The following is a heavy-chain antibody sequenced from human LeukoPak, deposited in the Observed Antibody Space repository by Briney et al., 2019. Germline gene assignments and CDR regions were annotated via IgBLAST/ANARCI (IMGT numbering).Heavy chain of an antibody. CDR2: INPDDEST. J-gene: IGHJ4*02. D-gene: IGHD4-17*01. V-gene: IGHV3-74*01. Sequence: GGSLRLSCVASGFTFRKYWLHWVRQAPGKGLEWVSRINPDDESTSYADSVRGRFTISRDNAKNSLYLQMNSLRAEDTAVYYCAREDLDYGDPVDWGQGTLVTVSS. CDR3: AREDLDYGDPVD. CDR1: GFTFRKYW.